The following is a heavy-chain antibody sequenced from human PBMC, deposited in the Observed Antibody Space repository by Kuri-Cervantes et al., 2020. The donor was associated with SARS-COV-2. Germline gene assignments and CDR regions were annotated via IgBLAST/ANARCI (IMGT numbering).Heavy chain of an antibody. V-gene: IGHV1-46*01. Sequence: ASVKVSCKASGYTFTSYYMHWVRQAPGQGLEWMGIINPSGGSTSYAQKFQGRVTITADESTSTAYMELSSLRSEDTAVYYCARGGWGYCSSTSCPTDYYYYYMDVWGKGTTVTVSS. D-gene: IGHD2-2*01. CDR3: ARGGWGYCSSTSCPTDYYYYYMDV. J-gene: IGHJ6*03. CDR2: INPSGGST. CDR1: GYTFTSYY.